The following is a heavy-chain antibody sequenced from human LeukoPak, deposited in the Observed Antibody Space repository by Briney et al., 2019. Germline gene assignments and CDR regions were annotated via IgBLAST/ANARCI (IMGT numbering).Heavy chain of an antibody. D-gene: IGHD3-10*02. CDR3: AELGITMIGGV. Sequence: PGGSLRLSCAASGFTFSSHSMNWVRQAPGKGLVWVSYISSSGSTIYYADSVKGRFTISRDNAKNSLYLQMNSLRAEDTAVYYCAELGITMIGGVWGKGTTVTISS. J-gene: IGHJ6*04. CDR1: GFTFSSHS. CDR2: ISSSGSTI. V-gene: IGHV3-48*04.